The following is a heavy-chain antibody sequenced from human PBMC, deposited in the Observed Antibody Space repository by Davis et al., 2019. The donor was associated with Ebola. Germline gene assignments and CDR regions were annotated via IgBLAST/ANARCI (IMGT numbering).Heavy chain of an antibody. CDR3: ARPVYPQRFDY. CDR1: GGSFSGYY. J-gene: IGHJ4*02. V-gene: IGHV4-34*01. D-gene: IGHD2-8*01. Sequence: SETLSLTCAVYGGSFSGYYWSWIRQPPGKGLEWIGEINHSGSTNYNPSLKSRVTISVDTSKNQFSLKLSSVTAADTAVYYRARPVYPQRFDYWGQGTLVTVSS. CDR2: INHSGST.